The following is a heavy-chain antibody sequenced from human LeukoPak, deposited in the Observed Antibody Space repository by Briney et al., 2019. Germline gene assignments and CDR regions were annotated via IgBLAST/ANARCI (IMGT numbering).Heavy chain of an antibody. Sequence: SGGSLRLSCAASGFTFSSYWMSWVRQAPGKGLEWVANIKQDGSEKYYVDSVKGRFTISRDNAKNSLYLQMNSLRAEDTAVYYCARYLYSSGWYYYFDYWGQGTLVTVSS. CDR3: ARYLYSSGWYYYFDY. D-gene: IGHD6-19*01. CDR1: GFTFSSYW. V-gene: IGHV3-7*01. CDR2: IKQDGSEK. J-gene: IGHJ4*02.